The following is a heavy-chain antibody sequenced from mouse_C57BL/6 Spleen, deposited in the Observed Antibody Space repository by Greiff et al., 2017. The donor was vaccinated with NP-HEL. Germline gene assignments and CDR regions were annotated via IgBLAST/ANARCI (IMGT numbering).Heavy chain of an antibody. V-gene: IGHV3-1*01. CDR1: GYSITSGYD. D-gene: IGHD3-3*01. CDR3: ARGGTRYAMDY. J-gene: IGHJ4*01. Sequence: EVKLMESGPGMVKPSQSLSLTCTVTGYSITSGYDWHWIRHFPGNKLEWMGYISYSGSTNYNPSLKSRISITHDTSKNHFFLKLNSVTTEDTATYYCARGGTRYAMDYWGQGTSVTVSS. CDR2: ISYSGST.